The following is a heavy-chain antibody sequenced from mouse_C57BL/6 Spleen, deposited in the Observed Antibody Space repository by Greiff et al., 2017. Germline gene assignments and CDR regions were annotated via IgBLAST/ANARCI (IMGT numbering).Heavy chain of an antibody. D-gene: IGHD2-5*01. Sequence: QVQLQQPGAELVKPGASVKLSCKASGYTFTSYWMHWVKQRPGQGLEWIGMIHPNSGSTNYNEKFKSKATLTVDKSSSTAYMQLSSLTSEDSAVYYCARSGGYYSNYLYAMDYWGQGTSVTVSS. V-gene: IGHV1-64*01. J-gene: IGHJ4*01. CDR2: IHPNSGST. CDR1: GYTFTSYW. CDR3: ARSGGYYSNYLYAMDY.